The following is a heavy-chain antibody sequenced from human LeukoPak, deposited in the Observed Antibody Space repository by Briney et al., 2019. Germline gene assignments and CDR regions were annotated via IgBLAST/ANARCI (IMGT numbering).Heavy chain of an antibody. J-gene: IGHJ4*02. CDR3: AREVYYGSGSYDY. D-gene: IGHD3-10*01. CDR2: INHSGST. V-gene: IGHV4-39*07. Sequence: PSETLSLTCTVSGGSISSSTYYWGWIRQPPGKGLEWIGEINHSGSTNYNPSLKSRVTISVDTSKNQFSLKLSSVTAADTAVYYCAREVYYGSGSYDYWGQGTLVTVSS. CDR1: GGSISSSTYY.